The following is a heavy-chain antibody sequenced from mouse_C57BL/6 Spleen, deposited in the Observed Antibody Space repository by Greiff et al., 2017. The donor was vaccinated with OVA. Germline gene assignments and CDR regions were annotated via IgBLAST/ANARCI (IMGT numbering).Heavy chain of an antibody. J-gene: IGHJ4*01. CDR1: GFNIKDDY. Sequence: VQLKESGAELVRPGASVKLSCTASGFNIKDDYMHWVKQRPEQGLEWIGWIDPENGDTEYASKFQGKATITADTSSNTAYLQLSSLTSEDTAVYYCTTVGLRRDMDYWGQGASVTVAS. CDR3: TTVGLRRDMDY. CDR2: IDPENGDT. V-gene: IGHV14-4*01. D-gene: IGHD2-4*01.